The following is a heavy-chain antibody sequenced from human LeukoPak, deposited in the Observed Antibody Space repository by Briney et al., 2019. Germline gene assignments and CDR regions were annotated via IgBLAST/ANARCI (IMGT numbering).Heavy chain of an antibody. Sequence: ASVKVSCKASGYTLTSYEINWVRQATGQGLEWMGWMNPNSGNTDYAQKFQGRVTMTRDTSLNTAYLELSSLRSEDTAVYYCARGVLRGDIWQIWGQGNMVTVSS. CDR3: ARGVLRGDIWQI. J-gene: IGHJ3*02. CDR2: MNPNSGNT. D-gene: IGHD3-3*01. CDR1: GYTLTSYE. V-gene: IGHV1-8*01.